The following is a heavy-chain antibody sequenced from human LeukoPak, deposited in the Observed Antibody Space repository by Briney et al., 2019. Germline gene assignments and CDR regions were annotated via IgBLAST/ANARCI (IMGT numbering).Heavy chain of an antibody. CDR1: GGSISSYY. CDR2: IYYSGST. Sequence: SETLSLTCTVSGGSISSYYWSWIRQPPGKGLEWIGYIYYSGSTNYNPSLKSRVTISVDTSKNQFSLKLSSVTAADTAVYYCARVRSGPCGDYRIDYWGQGTLVTVSS. V-gene: IGHV4-59*01. D-gene: IGHD4-17*01. CDR3: ARVRSGPCGDYRIDY. J-gene: IGHJ4*02.